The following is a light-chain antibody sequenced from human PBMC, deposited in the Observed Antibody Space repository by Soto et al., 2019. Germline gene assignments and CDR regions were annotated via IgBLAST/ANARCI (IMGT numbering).Light chain of an antibody. CDR3: QQSYSTPLT. CDR2: AAS. Sequence: DIQMTQSLSSLSASVGDRVTITCRASQSISGYLNWYQQKPGKAPNLLIYAASSLQSGVPSRFSGSGSGTDFTLTISSLQPEDFATYYCQQSYSTPLTFGGGTKVEIK. J-gene: IGKJ4*01. CDR1: QSISGY. V-gene: IGKV1-39*01.